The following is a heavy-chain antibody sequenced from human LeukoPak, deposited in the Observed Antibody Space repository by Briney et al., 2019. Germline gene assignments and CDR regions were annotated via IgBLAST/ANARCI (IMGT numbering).Heavy chain of an antibody. CDR3: AKGSGPSVPPDY. V-gene: IGHV3-21*04. CDR1: GFTFSSYS. J-gene: IGHJ4*02. CDR2: ISSSSSYI. D-gene: IGHD3-3*01. Sequence: PGGSPRLSCAASGFTFSSYSMNWVRQAPGKGLEWVSSISSSSSYIYYADSVKGRFTISRDNSKKTPYLQMNSLRAEDTAVYYCAKGSGPSVPPDYWGQGTLVTVSS.